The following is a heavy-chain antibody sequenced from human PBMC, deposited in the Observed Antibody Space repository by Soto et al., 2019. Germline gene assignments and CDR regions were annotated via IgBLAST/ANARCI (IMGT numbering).Heavy chain of an antibody. J-gene: IGHJ6*02. Sequence: EVQLVESGGGLVKPGGSLRLSCAASGFTFSSYSMNWVRQAPGKGLEWVSSISISSSYIYYADSVKGRFTISRDNAKKSLYLQMNSLRAEDTAVYYCAREGVVVVPAAIDHYYYYGMDVWCQGTTVTVSS. D-gene: IGHD2-2*01. CDR3: AREGVVVVPAAIDHYYYYGMDV. V-gene: IGHV3-21*01. CDR1: GFTFSSYS. CDR2: ISISSSYI.